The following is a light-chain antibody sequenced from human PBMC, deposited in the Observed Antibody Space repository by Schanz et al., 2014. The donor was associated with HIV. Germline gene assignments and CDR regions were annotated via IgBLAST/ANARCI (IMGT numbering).Light chain of an antibody. Sequence: QSVLTQPPSVSGAPGQRVTISCTGSSSNIGAGYDVHWYQQLPGTAPKLLIYRNNLRPSGVPDRFSGSKSGTSASLAITGLQAEDEADYYCQSYDSSLSGWVFGGGTKLTVL. J-gene: IGLJ3*02. CDR2: RNN. CDR3: QSYDSSLSGWV. V-gene: IGLV1-40*01. CDR1: SSNIGAGYD.